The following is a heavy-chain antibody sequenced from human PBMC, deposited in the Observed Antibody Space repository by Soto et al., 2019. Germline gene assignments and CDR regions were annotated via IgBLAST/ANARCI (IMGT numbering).Heavy chain of an antibody. V-gene: IGHV3-30*18. D-gene: IGHD3-3*01. CDR1: GFTFSSYG. Sequence: QVQLVESGGGVVQPGRSLRLSCAASGFTFSSYGMHWVRQAPGKGLEWVAVISYDGSNKYYADSVKGRFTISRDNSKNTLYLQMNSLRAEDTAVYYCAKKMVPTIFGVVITRRDAFDIWGQGTMVTVSS. J-gene: IGHJ3*02. CDR2: ISYDGSNK. CDR3: AKKMVPTIFGVVITRRDAFDI.